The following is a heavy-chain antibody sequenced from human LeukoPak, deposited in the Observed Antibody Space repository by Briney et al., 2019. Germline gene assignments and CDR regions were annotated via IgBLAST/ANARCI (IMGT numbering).Heavy chain of an antibody. J-gene: IGHJ4*02. Sequence: ASVKVSCKASGYTLTDYYMHWVRQAPGQGLEWMGWISPYDGSTKFAQKFQGRVTMSTETSRNTAYMELRSLRSDDTAVYYCARDGSPRYTYGLRHWGQGTLVTVSS. CDR1: GYTLTDYY. D-gene: IGHD5-18*01. CDR2: ISPYDGST. CDR3: ARDGSPRYTYGLRH. V-gene: IGHV1-18*04.